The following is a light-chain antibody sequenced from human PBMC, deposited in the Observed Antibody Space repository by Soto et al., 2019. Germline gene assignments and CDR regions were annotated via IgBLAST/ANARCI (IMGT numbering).Light chain of an antibody. CDR2: EVS. Sequence: QSVLTQPPSASGSPAQSVTSSCTGTSSDVGAYNYVSWYQQHPGKAPKLLIYEVSKRPSGVPDRFSGSKSGNTASLTVSGLQAEDEADYYCCSYAGSDNYVFGTGTKVTVL. J-gene: IGLJ1*01. V-gene: IGLV2-8*01. CDR3: CSYAGSDNYV. CDR1: SSDVGAYNY.